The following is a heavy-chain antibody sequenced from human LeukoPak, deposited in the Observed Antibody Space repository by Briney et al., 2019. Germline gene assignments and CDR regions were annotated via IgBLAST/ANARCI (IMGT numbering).Heavy chain of an antibody. CDR1: GGSFNNYF. D-gene: IGHD2-15*01. CDR2: IYYSGST. V-gene: IGHV4-4*07. J-gene: IGHJ4*02. Sequence: SETLSLTCTVSGGSFNNYFWNSIRQPAGKGLWWIGRIYYSGSTDYNPSLKSRVTMSVDTSKNQFSLNLTSVTAADSAVYYCARARGRLLLIDYWGQGTLVTVSS. CDR3: ARARGRLLLIDY.